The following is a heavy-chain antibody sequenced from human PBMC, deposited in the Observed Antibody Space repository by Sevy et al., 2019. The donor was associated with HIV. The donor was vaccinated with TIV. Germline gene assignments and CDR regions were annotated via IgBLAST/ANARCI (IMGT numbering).Heavy chain of an antibody. CDR1: GFTVSSNY. V-gene: IGHV3-53*01. J-gene: IGHJ2*01. CDR2: IYSGGST. D-gene: IGHD3-22*01. Sequence: GGSARLSCAASGFTVSSNYMSWVRQAPGKGLEWVSVIYSGGSTYYADSVKGRFTISRDNSKNTLYLQMNSLRAEDTAVYYCARVADYYDSSGYSKINWYFDLWGRGTLVTVSS. CDR3: ARVADYYDSSGYSKINWYFDL.